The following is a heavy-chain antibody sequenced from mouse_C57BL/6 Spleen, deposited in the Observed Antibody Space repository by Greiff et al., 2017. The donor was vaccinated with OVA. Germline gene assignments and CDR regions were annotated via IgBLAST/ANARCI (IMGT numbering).Heavy chain of an antibody. CDR2: FYPGSGTT. CDR3: ARSNYDIDY. Sequence: QVQLLQSGAELVRPCASVKLSCKASGYSFTDYYLKWLMQRPGRGLEWIARFYPGSGTTYYNETFKGKATLTAEKSSSTAYMQISSLTSEDSAVYVSARSNYDIDYWGQGTTLTVSS. V-gene: IGHV1-76*01. CDR1: GYSFTDYY. D-gene: IGHD2-4*01. J-gene: IGHJ2*01.